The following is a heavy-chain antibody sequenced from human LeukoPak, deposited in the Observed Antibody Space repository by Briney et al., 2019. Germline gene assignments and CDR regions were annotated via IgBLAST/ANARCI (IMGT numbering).Heavy chain of an antibody. CDR2: IYYSGST. V-gene: IGHV4-59*01. D-gene: IGHD3-10*01. Sequence: KPSETLSLTCTVSGGSISSYYWSWIRQPPGKGLEWIGYIYYSGSTNYNPSLKSRVTISVDTSKNQFSLKLNSVTAADTAAYYCARFITMVRGVDYYYMDVWGKGTTVTVSS. CDR1: GGSISSYY. CDR3: ARFITMVRGVDYYYMDV. J-gene: IGHJ6*03.